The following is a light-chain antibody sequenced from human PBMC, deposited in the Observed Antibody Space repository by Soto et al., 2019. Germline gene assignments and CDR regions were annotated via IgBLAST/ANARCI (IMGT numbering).Light chain of an antibody. J-gene: IGKJ4*01. CDR1: QSVLYSSNNKNY. CDR2: WAS. V-gene: IGKV4-1*01. CDR3: QQYSSTPLT. Sequence: DIVMTQSPDSLAVSLGERATINCKSSQSVLYSSNNKNYLAWYQQKPGQPPKLLIYWASTREFGVPDRFSGSGSGTDFTLTISSLQAEDVAVYYCQQYSSTPLTFGGGTKVEIK.